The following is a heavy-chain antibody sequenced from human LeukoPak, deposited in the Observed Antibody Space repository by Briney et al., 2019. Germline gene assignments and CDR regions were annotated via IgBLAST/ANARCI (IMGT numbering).Heavy chain of an antibody. D-gene: IGHD2-15*01. V-gene: IGHV4-59*01. Sequence: ASETLSLTCTVSGGSISSYYWSWIRQPPGKGLEWIGYIYYSGSNNYNPSLKSRVTISVDTSKNQFSLKLSSVTAEDTGVYYCGRRCFWPVMAVWAQGTTVTVSS. J-gene: IGHJ6*02. CDR3: GRRCFWPVMAV. CDR1: GGSISSYY. CDR2: IYYSGSN.